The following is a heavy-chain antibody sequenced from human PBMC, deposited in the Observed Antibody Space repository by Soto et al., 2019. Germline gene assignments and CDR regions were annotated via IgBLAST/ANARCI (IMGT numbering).Heavy chain of an antibody. CDR3: ARMASCCSLTWFDP. CDR2: MNPGSGDT. D-gene: IGHD3-10*02. V-gene: IGHV1-8*01. J-gene: IGHJ5*02. Sequence: ASVKVSCKASGYIFTNNDVSWVRQATGQGLEWMGWMNPGSGDTGYAQKFQGRLTMTRNISIATAYMELSSLRADDTAIYYCARMASCCSLTWFDPWGQGTLVTVSS. CDR1: GYIFTNND.